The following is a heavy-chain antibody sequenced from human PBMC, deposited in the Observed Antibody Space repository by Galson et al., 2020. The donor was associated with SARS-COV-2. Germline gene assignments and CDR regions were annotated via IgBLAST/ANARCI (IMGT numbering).Heavy chain of an antibody. D-gene: IGHD1-26*01. CDR2: VSHSGSS. V-gene: IGHV4-34*01. CDR1: DGAFSGYY. CDR3: ARGQIEAATDDAFDI. J-gene: IGHJ3*02. Sequence: SQASETLSLTCAVSDGAFSGYYWSWIRQPPGKGLEWIGEVSHSGSSNYNPSLKTRVTMSVDTSKNQVSLKLTSVTAADTAVYYCARGQIEAATDDAFDIWGQGTMVTVSA.